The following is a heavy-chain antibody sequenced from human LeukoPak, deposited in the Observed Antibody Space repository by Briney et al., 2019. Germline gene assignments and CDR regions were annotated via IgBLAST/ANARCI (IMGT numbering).Heavy chain of an antibody. V-gene: IGHV5-51*01. J-gene: IGHJ6*02. Sequence: GESLKISCKGSGYSFTSYWIGWVRQMPGKGLEWMGIIYPGDSDTRYSPSFQGQVAISADKSISTAYLQWSSLKASDTAMYYCARDSTSHRDYYYGMDVWGQGTTVTVSS. D-gene: IGHD2-2*01. CDR1: GYSFTSYW. CDR2: IYPGDSDT. CDR3: ARDSTSHRDYYYGMDV.